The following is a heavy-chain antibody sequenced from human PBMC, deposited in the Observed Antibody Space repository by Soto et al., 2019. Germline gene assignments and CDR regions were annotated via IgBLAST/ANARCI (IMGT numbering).Heavy chain of an antibody. V-gene: IGHV4-31*02. D-gene: IGHD2-2*01. J-gene: IGHJ5*02. CDR3: ARERWDIVVVPASPIAPMGFDP. CDR1: GGSISSGGYY. CDR2: IYYSGST. Sequence: NPSETLSLTCTVSGGSISSGGYYWSWIRQHPGKGLEWIGYIYYSGSTYYNPSLKSRVTISVDTSKNQFSLKLSSVTAADTAVYYCARERWDIVVVPASPIAPMGFDPWGQGTLVTVSS.